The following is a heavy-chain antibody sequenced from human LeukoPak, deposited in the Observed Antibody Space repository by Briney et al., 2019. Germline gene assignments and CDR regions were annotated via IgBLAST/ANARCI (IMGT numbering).Heavy chain of an antibody. CDR3: ARCDNDFWSGYSDY. CDR2: IYYSGST. J-gene: IGHJ4*02. CDR1: GGSISSYH. V-gene: IGHV4-59*12. Sequence: ASETLSLTCTVSGGSISSYHWSWIRQPPGKGLEWIGYIYYSGSTNYNPSLKSRVTISVDTSKNQFSLKLSSVTAADTAVYYCARCDNDFWSGYSDYWGQGTLVTVSS. D-gene: IGHD3-3*01.